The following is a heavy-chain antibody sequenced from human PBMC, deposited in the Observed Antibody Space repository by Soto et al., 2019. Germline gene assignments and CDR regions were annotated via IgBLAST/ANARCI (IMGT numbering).Heavy chain of an antibody. V-gene: IGHV3-66*01. J-gene: IGHJ4*02. Sequence: EVQLVESGGGLVQRGGSLRLSCAASGFTVSNNYMSWVRQAPGKGLEWVSVIYDGGSTYYADSVKDRFTISRDNSKNTLYLQMNSLRAEDTAVYYCARGHYGSPPDYFDCWGQGTLVTVSS. CDR3: ARGHYGSPPDYFDC. CDR2: IYDGGST. CDR1: GFTVSNNY. D-gene: IGHD3-10*01.